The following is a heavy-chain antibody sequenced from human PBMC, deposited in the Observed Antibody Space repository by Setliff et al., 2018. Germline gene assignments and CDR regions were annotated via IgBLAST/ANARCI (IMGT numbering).Heavy chain of an antibody. CDR1: GFTFFSYT. D-gene: IGHD3-10*01. J-gene: IGHJ4*02. CDR2: ITDDGDTT. V-gene: IGHV3-23*01. Sequence: GESLKISCTTSGFTFFSYTMNWVRQAPGKGLEWVSAITDDGDTTHYAGSVKGRFTIDRDNTNSKLYLQINSLRVEDTALYYWAKSSGSSSATNLEYLGPGTLVTVSS. CDR3: AKSSGSSSATNLEY.